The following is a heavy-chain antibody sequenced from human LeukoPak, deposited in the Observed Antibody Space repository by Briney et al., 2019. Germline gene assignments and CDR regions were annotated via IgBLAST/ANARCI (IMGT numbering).Heavy chain of an antibody. J-gene: IGHJ4*02. CDR1: GYTFTSYG. CDR3: ARDPSGYY. D-gene: IGHD1-1*01. V-gene: IGHV1-2*06. CDR2: INPNSGGT. Sequence: ASVKVSCKASGYTFTSYGISWVRQAPGQGLEWMGRINPNSGGTNYAQKFQGRVTMTRDTSISTAYMELSRLRSDDTAVYYCARDPSGYYWGQGTLVTVSS.